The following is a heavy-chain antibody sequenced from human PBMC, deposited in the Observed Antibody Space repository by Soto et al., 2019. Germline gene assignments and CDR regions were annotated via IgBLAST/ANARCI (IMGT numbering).Heavy chain of an antibody. V-gene: IGHV4-34*01. J-gene: IGHJ4*02. Sequence: QVQLQQWGAGLLKPSETLSLTCAVYGGSFSGYSWTWIRQPPGTGLEWVGEINHSGRTDYNPALKSLVTISVDTSKNQFSLKLTSVTAADTAVYYWARDKISGLFDYWGQGTLVTVSS. CDR2: INHSGRT. D-gene: IGHD5-12*01. CDR1: GGSFSGYS. CDR3: ARDKISGLFDY.